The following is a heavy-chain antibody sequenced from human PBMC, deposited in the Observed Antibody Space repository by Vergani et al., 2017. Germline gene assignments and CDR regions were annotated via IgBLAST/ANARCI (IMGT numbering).Heavy chain of an antibody. CDR2: IYYSGST. V-gene: IGHV4-59*01. J-gene: IGHJ3*02. CDR1: GGSISSYY. Sequence: QVQLQESGPGLVKPSETLSLTCTVSGGSISSYYWSWIRQPPGKGLEWIGYIYYSGSTNYNPSLKSRVTISVDTSKNQFSLKLSSVTAADTAVYYCVGDYGDYVFSAFDIWGQGTMVTVAS. D-gene: IGHD4-17*01. CDR3: VGDYGDYVFSAFDI.